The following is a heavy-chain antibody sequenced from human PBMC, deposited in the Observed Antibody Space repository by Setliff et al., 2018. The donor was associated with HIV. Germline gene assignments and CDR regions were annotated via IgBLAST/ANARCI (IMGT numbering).Heavy chain of an antibody. CDR3: ARVLRDGTTSGFDY. CDR2: IGSNSFYI. D-gene: IGHD1-1*01. J-gene: IGHJ4*02. V-gene: IGHV3-21*01. CDR1: DFSFSTYR. Sequence: GGSLRLSCAASDFSFSTYRMSWVRQAPGKGPEWVSSIGSNSFYIYYADSVKGRFTISRDNAKNSLYLQLNSLRAEDTAVYYCARVLRDGTTSGFDYWGQGTLVTVS.